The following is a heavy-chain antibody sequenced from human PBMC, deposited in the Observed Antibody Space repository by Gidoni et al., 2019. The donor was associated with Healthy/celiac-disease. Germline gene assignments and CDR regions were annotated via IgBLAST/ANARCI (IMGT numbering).Heavy chain of an antibody. Sequence: EVQLVESGGGLVQPGGSLRLSCAASGFTFSSYWMSWVRQAPGKGLEWVANIKQDVSEKYYVDSVKVRFTISRDNAKNSLYLQMNSLRAEDTAVYYCARDFLLQVTGNDYYYYGMDVWGQGTTVTVSS. CDR1: GFTFSSYW. J-gene: IGHJ6*02. CDR2: IKQDVSEK. D-gene: IGHD1-20*01. CDR3: ARDFLLQVTGNDYYYYGMDV. V-gene: IGHV3-7*03.